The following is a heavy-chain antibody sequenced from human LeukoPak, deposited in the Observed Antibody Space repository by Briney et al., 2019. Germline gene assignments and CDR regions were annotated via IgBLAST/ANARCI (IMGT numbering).Heavy chain of an antibody. CDR3: VRVGSVAGSDYLDY. J-gene: IGHJ4*02. V-gene: IGHV3-72*01. CDR1: GFTFSDHF. CDR2: SRNKAKSYTT. D-gene: IGHD6-19*01. Sequence: GGSLRLPCAVSGFTFSDHFLDWVRQAPGKGLEWVGRSRNKAKSYTTEYAASVKGRFTISRGDSKNSLYLQMNSLKTEDTAVYYCVRVGSVAGSDYLDYWGQGTLVTVSS.